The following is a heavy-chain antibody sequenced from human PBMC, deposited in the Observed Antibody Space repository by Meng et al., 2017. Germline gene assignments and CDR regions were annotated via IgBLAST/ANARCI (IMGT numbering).Heavy chain of an antibody. CDR1: AGTFSSYT. D-gene: IGHD3-10*01. CDR2: IIPILGIA. V-gene: IGHV1-69*02. CDR3: ARGGAVWCGDGMDV. J-gene: IGHJ6*02. Sequence: SVKVSCKASAGTFSSYTISWVRQAPGQGLEWMGRIIPILGIANYAQKLQGRVTITADKSTSTAYMELSSLRSEDAAVYYCARGGAVWCGDGMDVWGQGTTVTVSS.